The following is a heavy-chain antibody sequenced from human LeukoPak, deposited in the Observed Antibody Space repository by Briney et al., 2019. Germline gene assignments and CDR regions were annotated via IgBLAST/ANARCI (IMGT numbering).Heavy chain of an antibody. Sequence: ASVKVSCKASGYTFTGYYMHWVRQAPGQGLEWMGWINPNSGGTNYAQKFQGRVTMTRDTSISTAYMELSRLRSDDTAVYYCARDERSWELLSSSYYYYYMDVWGKGTTVTVSS. CDR3: ARDERSWELLSSSYYYYYMDV. D-gene: IGHD1-26*01. J-gene: IGHJ6*03. CDR1: GYTFTGYY. V-gene: IGHV1-2*02. CDR2: INPNSGGT.